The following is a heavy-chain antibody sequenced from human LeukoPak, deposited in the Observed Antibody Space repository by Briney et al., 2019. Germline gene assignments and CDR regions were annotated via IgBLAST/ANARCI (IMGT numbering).Heavy chain of an antibody. CDR2: ISYDGSNK. D-gene: IGHD6-13*01. Sequence: GRSLRLSCAASGFTFSSYGMHWVRQAPGKGLEWVAVISYDGSNKYYADSMKGRFTISRDNSKNTLYLQMNSLRAEDTAVYYCAKDSYSSSWDWGQGTLVTVSS. V-gene: IGHV3-30*18. J-gene: IGHJ4*02. CDR1: GFTFSSYG. CDR3: AKDSYSSSWD.